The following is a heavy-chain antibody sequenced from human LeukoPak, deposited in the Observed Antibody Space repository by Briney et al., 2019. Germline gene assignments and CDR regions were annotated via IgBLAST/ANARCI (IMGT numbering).Heavy chain of an antibody. Sequence: GGSLRLSCAASGFTFSSYGMSWVRQAPGKGLEWVSAISGSGGSTYYADSVKGRFTISRDNSKNTLYLQMNSLRAEDTAVYYCARPVHGDSEYSGYWGQGTLVTVSS. J-gene: IGHJ4*02. CDR1: GFTFSSYG. CDR3: ARPVHGDSEYSGY. V-gene: IGHV3-23*01. D-gene: IGHD4-17*01. CDR2: ISGSGGST.